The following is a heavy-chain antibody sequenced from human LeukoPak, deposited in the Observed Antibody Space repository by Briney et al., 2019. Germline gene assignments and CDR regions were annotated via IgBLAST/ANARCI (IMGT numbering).Heavy chain of an antibody. V-gene: IGHV3-23*01. Sequence: GGPLRLSCTASGFTFSSSTMSWVRQAPGKRPEWVSGILNNDIGGNAYYADAVKGRFTISRDDSKSTLYLEMNSLRAEDTAMYYCVKEIKYVGATYLHSWGQGTLVTVSS. CDR1: GFTFSSST. CDR3: VKEIKYVGATYLHS. CDR2: ILNNDIGGNA. J-gene: IGHJ4*02. D-gene: IGHD1-26*01.